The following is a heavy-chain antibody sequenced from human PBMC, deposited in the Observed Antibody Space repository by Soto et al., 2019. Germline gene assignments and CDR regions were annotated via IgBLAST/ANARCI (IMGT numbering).Heavy chain of an antibody. CDR3: ARGITYYDSSGYSRYWYFDL. CDR2: ISSSSSTI. D-gene: IGHD3-22*01. Sequence: GGSLRLSCAASGFTFSSYSMNWVRQAPGKGLEWVSYISSSSSTIYYADSVKGRFTISRDNAKNSLYLQMNSLRDEDTAVYYCARGITYYDSSGYSRYWYFDLWGRGTLVTVSS. V-gene: IGHV3-48*02. CDR1: GFTFSSYS. J-gene: IGHJ2*01.